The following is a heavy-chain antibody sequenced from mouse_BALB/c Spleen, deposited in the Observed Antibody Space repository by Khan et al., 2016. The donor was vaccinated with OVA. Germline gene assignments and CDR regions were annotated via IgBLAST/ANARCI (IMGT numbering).Heavy chain of an antibody. V-gene: IGHV14-1*02. D-gene: IGHD3-1*01. CDR2: IDPENGND. CDR1: GFNIKDYY. J-gene: IGHJ3*01. CDR3: AISGYEDWFAY. Sequence: IQLVQSGAELVRPGALVKLSCKASGFNIKDYYIHWVKQRPEQGLEWIGWIDPENGNDIYDPKFQGKASITADTSSKTAYLQLNSLTSEDTAVYCWAISGYEDWFAYWGQGTLVSVSA.